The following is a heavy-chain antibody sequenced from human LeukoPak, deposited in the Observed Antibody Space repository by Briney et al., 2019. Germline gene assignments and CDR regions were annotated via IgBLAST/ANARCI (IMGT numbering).Heavy chain of an antibody. V-gene: IGHV4-34*01. CDR3: AFSVVPAYYFDY. CDR1: GGSFSGYY. Sequence: SETLSLTCAVNGGSFSGYYWSWIRQPPGKGLEWIGEINHSGSTNYNPSLKSRVTISVDTSKNQFSLKLSSVTAADTAVYYCAFSVVPAYYFDYWGQGTLVTVSS. D-gene: IGHD2-2*01. CDR2: INHSGST. J-gene: IGHJ4*02.